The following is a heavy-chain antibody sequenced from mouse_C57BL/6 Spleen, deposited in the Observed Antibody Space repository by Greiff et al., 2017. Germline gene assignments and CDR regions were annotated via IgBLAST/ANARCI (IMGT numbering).Heavy chain of an antibody. V-gene: IGHV1-80*01. Sequence: QVQLQQSGAELVKPGASVKISCKASGYAFSSYWMNWVKQRPGKGLEWIGQIYPGDGDTNYNGKFKGKATLTADKSSSTAYMQLSSLTSEDSAVYFCARGACRLYYFDYWGQGTTLTVSA. CDR3: ARGACRLYYFDY. CDR1: GYAFSSYW. J-gene: IGHJ2*01. D-gene: IGHD6-1*01. CDR2: IYPGDGDT.